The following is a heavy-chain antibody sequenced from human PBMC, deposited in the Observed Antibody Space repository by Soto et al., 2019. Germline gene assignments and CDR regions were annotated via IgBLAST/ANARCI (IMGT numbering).Heavy chain of an antibody. V-gene: IGHV6-1*01. CDR3: ARDASITGTKRDYYGMDV. D-gene: IGHD1-20*01. CDR1: GDSVSSNSAS. J-gene: IGHJ6*02. Sequence: SQTLSLTCAISGDSVSSNSASWNWIRQSPSRGLEWLGRTYYRSKWYNDYAVSVKSRITINPDTSENQFSLQLNSVTPEDTAVYYCARDASITGTKRDYYGMDVWGQGTTVTVSS. CDR2: TYYRSKWYN.